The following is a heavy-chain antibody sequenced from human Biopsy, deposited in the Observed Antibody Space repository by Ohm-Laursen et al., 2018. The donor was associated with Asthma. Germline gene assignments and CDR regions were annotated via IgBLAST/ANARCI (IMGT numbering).Heavy chain of an antibody. D-gene: IGHD6-25*01. CDR3: VRGSSGWHHGPFHYYYGLDV. CDR2: IYYSGTT. Sequence: SETLSLTCSLSSGSGGYMRSGNYYWGWIRQPPGKGLEWIGSIYYSGTTYYNPSLESRVTVSAGTSKNQFSLKLTSVTAADTAVYYCVRGSSGWHHGPFHYYYGLDVWGQGTTVTVSS. CDR1: SGSGGYMRSGNYY. J-gene: IGHJ6*02. V-gene: IGHV4-39*01.